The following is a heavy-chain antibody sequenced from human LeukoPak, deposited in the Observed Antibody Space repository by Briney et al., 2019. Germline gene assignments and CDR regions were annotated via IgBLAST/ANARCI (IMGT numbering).Heavy chain of an antibody. D-gene: IGHD2-21*01. CDR3: ARDDSRGFAY. V-gene: IGHV3-74*01. CDR1: GFTFSSYW. Sequence: PGGSLRLSCAASGFTFSSYWMHWVRQAPGKGLVWVSRINNDGSSTSYADAVKGRFTISRDNAKNTLYLQINSLRAEDTAVYYWARDDSRGFAYWGQGTLVTVS. CDR2: INNDGSST. J-gene: IGHJ4*02.